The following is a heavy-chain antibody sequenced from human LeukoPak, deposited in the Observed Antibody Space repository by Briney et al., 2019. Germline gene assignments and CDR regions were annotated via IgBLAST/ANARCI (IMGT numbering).Heavy chain of an antibody. J-gene: IGHJ4*02. CDR2: VSFDGRNK. D-gene: IGHD1-26*01. V-gene: IGHV3-30-3*01. CDR1: GFSLSSYA. Sequence: GGSLTLTCEASGFSLSSYAFHWVRQAPGKGLEWVSFVSFDGRNKNYPDAVRGRFTISRDNSKNTLYLQMNSVTYEDTAVYFCVRIVGHTTIDFWVQGTIVTVPS. CDR3: VRIVGHTTIDF.